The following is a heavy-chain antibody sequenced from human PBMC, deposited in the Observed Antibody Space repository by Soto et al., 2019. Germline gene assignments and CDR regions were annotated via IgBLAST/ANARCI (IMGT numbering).Heavy chain of an antibody. CDR2: VNTYNGNQ. Sequence: QVQLVQSGGELKKPGASVKVSCKASGYTFTNYAISWVRQSPGRGLEWMGWVNTYNGNQKYAQIFQGKVTITTDTSTGTAYMELRSLKSDDSAIYYCARDSQYSTSWQRFDSWGQGTLVNVSS. J-gene: IGHJ4*02. CDR1: GYTFTNYA. D-gene: IGHD6-13*01. CDR3: ARDSQYSTSWQRFDS. V-gene: IGHV1-18*01.